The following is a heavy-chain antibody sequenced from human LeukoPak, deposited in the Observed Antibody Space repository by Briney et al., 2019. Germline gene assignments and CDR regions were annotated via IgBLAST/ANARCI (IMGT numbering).Heavy chain of an antibody. CDR1: GGSISSYY. D-gene: IGHD2-15*01. J-gene: IGHJ4*02. CDR2: IYYSGST. CDR3: ARVKRDVVYFDY. V-gene: IGHV4-59*01. Sequence: SETLSLTCTVSGGSISSYYWSWIRQPPGKGLEWIGYIYYSGSTNYNPSLKSRVTISVDTSKNQFSLKLSSVTAADTAVYYCARVKRDVVYFDYWGQGTLVTVSS.